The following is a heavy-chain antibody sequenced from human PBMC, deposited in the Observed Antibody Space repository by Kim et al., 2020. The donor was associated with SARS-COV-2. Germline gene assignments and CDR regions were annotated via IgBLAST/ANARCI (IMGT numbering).Heavy chain of an antibody. V-gene: IGHV1-69*13. J-gene: IGHJ6*02. CDR2: IIPIFGTA. CDR1: GGTFSSYA. D-gene: IGHD3-10*01. CDR3: ARADPANGSGSNYGMDV. Sequence: SVKVSCKASGGTFSSYAISWVRQAPGQGLEWMGGIIPIFGTANYAQKFQGRVTITADESTNTAYMELSSLRSEDTAVYYCARADPANGSGSNYGMDVWGQGTTVTVSS.